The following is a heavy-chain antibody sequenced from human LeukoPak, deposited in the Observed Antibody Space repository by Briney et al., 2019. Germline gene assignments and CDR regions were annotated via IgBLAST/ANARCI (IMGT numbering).Heavy chain of an antibody. CDR3: AKDDYGLGFFDY. J-gene: IGHJ4*02. CDR1: GFTFSSYG. V-gene: IGHV3-30*18. D-gene: IGHD4-17*01. Sequence: PGRSLRLSCAASGFTFSSYGMHWVRQAPGKGLEWVAVISYDGSNKYYADSMKGRFTISRDNSKNTLYLQMNSLRAEDTAVYYCAKDDYGLGFFDYWGQGTLVTVSS. CDR2: ISYDGSNK.